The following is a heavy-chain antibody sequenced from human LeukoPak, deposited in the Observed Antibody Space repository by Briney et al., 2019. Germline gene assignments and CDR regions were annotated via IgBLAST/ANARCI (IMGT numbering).Heavy chain of an antibody. D-gene: IGHD2-15*01. CDR1: GYTFTGYY. CDR3: ARGTEYCSGGSCYVY. Sequence: ASVKVSCKASGYTFTGYYMHRVRQAPGQGLEWMGWINPNSGGTNYAQKFQGRVTMTRDTSISTAYMELSRLRSDDTAVYYCARGTEYCSGGSCYVYWGQGTLVTVSS. CDR2: INPNSGGT. V-gene: IGHV1-2*02. J-gene: IGHJ4*02.